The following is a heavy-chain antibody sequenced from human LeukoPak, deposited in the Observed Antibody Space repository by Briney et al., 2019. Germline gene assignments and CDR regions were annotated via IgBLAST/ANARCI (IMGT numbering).Heavy chain of an antibody. CDR2: ISGNGGGT. Sequence: EAGGPLTLSCAPSGLPFSSYAKSCVRHAPGKGLEWVTGISGNGGGTYHADSVKGRFTISRDNSKNTLYLQMNSVRVGDTAVYYCAKSFGYSRSWCDNWGQGTLVTVSS. D-gene: IGHD6-13*01. CDR3: AKSFGYSRSWCDN. V-gene: IGHV3-23*01. CDR1: GLPFSSYA. J-gene: IGHJ4*02.